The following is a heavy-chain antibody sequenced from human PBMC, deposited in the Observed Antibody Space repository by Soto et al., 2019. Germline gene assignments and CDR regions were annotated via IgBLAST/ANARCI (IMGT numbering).Heavy chain of an antibody. CDR1: GYTFTSYG. V-gene: IGHV1-18*01. CDR3: ARSLWKQLDPDDAFDI. CDR2: ISAYNGKT. J-gene: IGHJ3*02. Sequence: QVQLVQSGAEVKKPGASVKVSCKASGYTFTSYGISWVRQAPGQGLEWMGWISAYNGKTNYAQKLQGRVTMTTDTSTSTAYMELRSLRSDDTAVYYCARSLWKQLDPDDAFDIWGQGTMVTVSS. D-gene: IGHD6-13*01.